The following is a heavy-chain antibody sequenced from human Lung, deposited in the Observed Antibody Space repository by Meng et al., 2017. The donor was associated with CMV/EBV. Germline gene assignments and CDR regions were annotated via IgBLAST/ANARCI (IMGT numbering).Heavy chain of an antibody. Sequence: SETXSLTCAVYGGSFSGYYWSWIRQPPGKGLEWIGEINHSGSTNYNPSLKSRVTISVDTSKNQFSLKLSSVTAADTAVYYCASASSGWYNNWFDPLGQGTLVTVSS. CDR1: GGSFSGYY. CDR2: INHSGST. D-gene: IGHD6-19*01. CDR3: ASASSGWYNNWFDP. J-gene: IGHJ5*02. V-gene: IGHV4-34*01.